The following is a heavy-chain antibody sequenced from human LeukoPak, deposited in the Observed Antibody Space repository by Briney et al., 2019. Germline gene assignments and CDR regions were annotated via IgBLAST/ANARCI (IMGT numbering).Heavy chain of an antibody. CDR3: ARDLTSSSWSWFDP. J-gene: IGHJ5*02. CDR1: GFTFSSYS. Sequence: PGGSLRLSCAASGFTFSSYSMNWVRQAPGKGLEWVSSISSSSGYIYYADSVKGRFTISRDNAKNSLYLQMNSLRAEDTAVYYCARDLTSSSWSWFDPWGQGTLVTVSS. V-gene: IGHV3-21*01. CDR2: ISSSSGYI. D-gene: IGHD6-13*01.